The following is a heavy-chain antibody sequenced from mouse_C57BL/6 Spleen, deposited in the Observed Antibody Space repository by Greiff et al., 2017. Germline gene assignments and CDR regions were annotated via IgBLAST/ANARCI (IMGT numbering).Heavy chain of an antibody. J-gene: IGHJ4*01. CDR3: ARGAFITTVVATRAMDY. CDR2: IYPGSGNT. D-gene: IGHD1-1*01. V-gene: IGHV1-66*01. Sequence: QVHVKQSGPELVKPGASVKISCKASGYSFTSYYIHWVKQRPGQGLEWIGWIYPGSGNTKYNEKFKGKATLTADTSSSTAYMQLRSLTSEDSAVYYCARGAFITTVVATRAMDYWGQGTSVTVSS. CDR1: GYSFTSYY.